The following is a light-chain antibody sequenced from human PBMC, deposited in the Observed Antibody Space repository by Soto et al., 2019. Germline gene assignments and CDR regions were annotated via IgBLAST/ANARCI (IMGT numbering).Light chain of an antibody. J-gene: IGLJ3*02. CDR3: ETWDSYGRV. CDR1: SGHDTYI. V-gene: IGLV4-60*02. Sequence: QSVLTQSSSASASLGSSVKLTCTLSSGHDTYIIAWHRQQPGKAPRYLMKVEATGSYNKESGVPDRFSGFSSGADRFLTISNLQFEDEADYYCETWDSYGRVFGGGTKVTVL. CDR2: VEATGSY.